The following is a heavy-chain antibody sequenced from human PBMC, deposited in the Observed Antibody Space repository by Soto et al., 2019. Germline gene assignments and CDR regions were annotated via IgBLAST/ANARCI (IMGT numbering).Heavy chain of an antibody. CDR2: ISGSGGST. D-gene: IGHD3-10*01. CDR3: AKDSLGYYGSGSPDDAFDI. V-gene: IGHV3-23*01. J-gene: IGHJ3*02. CDR1: GFTFSSYA. Sequence: GGSLRLSCAASGFTFSSYAMSWVRQAPGKGLEWVSAISGSGGSTYYADSVKGRFTISRDNSKNTLYLQMNSLRAEDTAVYSCAKDSLGYYGSGSPDDAFDIWGQGTMVTVSS.